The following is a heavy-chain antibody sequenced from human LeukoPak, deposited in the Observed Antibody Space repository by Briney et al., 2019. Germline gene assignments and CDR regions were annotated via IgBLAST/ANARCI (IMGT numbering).Heavy chain of an antibody. CDR1: GGSISSSSYY. CDR3: ARDEVGSYDY. Sequence: SETLSLTCTVSGGSISSSSYYWGWIRQPPGKGLEWIGSIYHSGSTYYNPSLKSRVTISVDTSKNQFSLKLSSVTAADTAVYYCARDEVGSYDYWGQGTLVTVSS. V-gene: IGHV4-39*07. CDR2: IYHSGST. D-gene: IGHD1-26*01. J-gene: IGHJ4*02.